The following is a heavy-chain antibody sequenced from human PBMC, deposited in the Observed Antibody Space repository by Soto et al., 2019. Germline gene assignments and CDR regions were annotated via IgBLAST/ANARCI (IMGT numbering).Heavy chain of an antibody. Sequence: SETLSLTCTVSGGSITSGGYYWSWTRQHPGKGLEWIGYIYYSGTTYYNPSLKSRVTISVDTSKNQFSLKLSSVTAADTAVYYCARGGDCGGDCYSNWFDPWGQGTLVTVSS. CDR2: IYYSGTT. CDR3: ARGGDCGGDCYSNWFDP. D-gene: IGHD2-21*02. J-gene: IGHJ5*02. CDR1: GGSITSGGYY. V-gene: IGHV4-30-4*08.